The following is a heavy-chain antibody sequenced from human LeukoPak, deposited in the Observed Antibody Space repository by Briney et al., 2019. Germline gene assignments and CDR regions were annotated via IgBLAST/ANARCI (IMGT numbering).Heavy chain of an antibody. CDR2: IDWDDDK. CDR1: GFSLSTAGVC. CDR3: ARIRWTAVTTRRYYMDA. D-gene: IGHD4-17*01. V-gene: IGHV2-70*17. Sequence: SGPALVKPTQPLTLTCTFSGFSLSTAGVCVFWIRQPPGKALEWLARIDWDDDKFYSTSLKTRLTISKDTSKNQVALTMTNVDPVDTATYFCARIRWTAVTTRRYYMDAWGKGTTVTVSS. J-gene: IGHJ6*03.